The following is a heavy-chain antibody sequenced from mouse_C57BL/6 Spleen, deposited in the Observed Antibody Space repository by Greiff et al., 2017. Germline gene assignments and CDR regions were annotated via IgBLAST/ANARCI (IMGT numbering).Heavy chain of an antibody. CDR1: GYAFSSSW. CDR3: AINYYGSSPFDY. CDR2: IYPGDGDT. J-gene: IGHJ2*01. V-gene: IGHV1-82*01. Sequence: VKLQESGPELVKPGASVKISCKASGYAFSSSWMNWVKQRPGKGLEWIGRIYPGDGDTNYNGKYKGKATLTADKSSSTAYMQLSSLTSEDSAVYFCAINYYGSSPFDYWGQGTTLTVSS. D-gene: IGHD1-1*01.